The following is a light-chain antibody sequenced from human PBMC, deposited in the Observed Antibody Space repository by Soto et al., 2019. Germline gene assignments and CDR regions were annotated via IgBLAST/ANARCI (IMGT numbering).Light chain of an antibody. CDR3: QHYVSSPWT. CDR2: GAS. V-gene: IGKV3-20*01. J-gene: IGKJ1*01. Sequence: EIVLTQSPGTLSLSPGERATLSCRASQSLSTYLAWYQQKPGQAPRLLIYGASSRAAGIPDRFSGSGSGTDFPLTINRLEPEDFAVYYCQHYVSSPWTFGQGTKEEI. CDR1: QSLSTY.